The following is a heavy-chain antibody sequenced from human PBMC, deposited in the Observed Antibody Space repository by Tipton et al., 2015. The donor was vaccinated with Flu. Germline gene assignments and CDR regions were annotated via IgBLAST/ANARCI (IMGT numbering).Heavy chain of an antibody. CDR2: INHSGST. Sequence: TLSLTCAVYCGSFSGYYWSWIRQPPGKGLEWIGEINHSGSTNYNPSLKSQVTISVDTSKNQFSLKLSSVTAADTAVYYWARGRITMVRGVIIQGDFDYWGQGTLVTVSS. CDR3: ARGRITMVRGVIIQGDFDY. CDR1: CGSFSGYY. D-gene: IGHD3-10*01. V-gene: IGHV4-34*01. J-gene: IGHJ4*02.